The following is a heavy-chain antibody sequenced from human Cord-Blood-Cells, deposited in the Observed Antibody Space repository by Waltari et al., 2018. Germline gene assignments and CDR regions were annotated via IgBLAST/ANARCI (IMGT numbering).Heavy chain of an antibody. V-gene: IGHV4-34*01. CDR3: ARARSSSYYYYYYMDV. CDR2: INHSGST. J-gene: IGHJ6*03. Sequence: QVQLQQWGAGLLKPSETLSLTCAVYGGSFSRYYWSWIPQPPGKGLEWLGEINHSGSTNYNPSLKSRVTISVDTSKNQFSLKLSSVTAADTAVYYCARARSSSYYYYYYMDVWGKGTTVTVSS. D-gene: IGHD6-6*01. CDR1: GGSFSRYY.